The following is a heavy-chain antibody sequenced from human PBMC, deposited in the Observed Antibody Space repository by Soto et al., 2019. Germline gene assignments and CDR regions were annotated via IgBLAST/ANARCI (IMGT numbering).Heavy chain of an antibody. Sequence: EVQLVESGGGLVQPGRSLRLSCAASGFTFDDYAMHWVRQAPGKGLEWVSGISWNSGSIGYADSVKGRFTISRDNAKNSLYLQMNRLRAEDTALYYCAKDSGSYGTNWFDPWGQGTLVTVSS. V-gene: IGHV3-9*01. CDR3: AKDSGSYGTNWFDP. CDR1: GFTFDDYA. CDR2: ISWNSGSI. J-gene: IGHJ5*02. D-gene: IGHD1-26*01.